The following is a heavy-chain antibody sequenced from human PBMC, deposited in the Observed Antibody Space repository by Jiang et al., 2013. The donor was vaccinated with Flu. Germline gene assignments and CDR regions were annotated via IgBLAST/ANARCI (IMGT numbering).Heavy chain of an antibody. CDR1: GFTFDDYT. V-gene: IGHV3-43*01. J-gene: IGHJ4*02. Sequence: VQLLESGGVVVQPGGSLRLSCAASGFTFDDYTMHWVRQAPGKGLEWVSLISWDGGSTYYADSVKGRFTISRDNSKNSLYLQMNSLRTEDTALYYCAKVWGGYSYGSHFDYWGQGTLVTVSS. CDR3: AKVWGGYSYGSHFDY. D-gene: IGHD5-18*01. CDR2: ISWDGGST.